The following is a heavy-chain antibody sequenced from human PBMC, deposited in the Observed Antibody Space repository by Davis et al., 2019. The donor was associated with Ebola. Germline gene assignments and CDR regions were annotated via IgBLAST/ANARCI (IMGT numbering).Heavy chain of an antibody. CDR2: IYYSGST. J-gene: IGHJ6*02. V-gene: IGHV4-59*01. CDR1: GGSFSGYY. Sequence: SETLSLTCAVYGGSFSGYYWSWIRQPPGKELEWIGYIYYSGSTNYNPSLKSRVTISVDTSKNQFSLKLSSVTAADTAVYYCARDRGYGMDVWGQGTTVTVSS. D-gene: IGHD3-10*01. CDR3: ARDRGYGMDV.